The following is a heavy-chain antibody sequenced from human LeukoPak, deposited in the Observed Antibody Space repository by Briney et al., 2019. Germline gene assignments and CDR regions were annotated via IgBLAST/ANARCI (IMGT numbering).Heavy chain of an antibody. Sequence: PGGSLRLSCGVSGFNDYTVHWVRQTPGKGLEWEALISNDGSQRKYAESVRGRFTVFSDNAKKSLYLQMSSLRVEDTAVYYCARGRYSSRSGGYYFDIWGQGTLVTVSS. CDR3: ARGRYSSRSGGYYFDI. J-gene: IGHJ4*02. D-gene: IGHD2-2*01. CDR2: ISNDGSQR. V-gene: IGHV3-30*04. CDR1: GFNDYT.